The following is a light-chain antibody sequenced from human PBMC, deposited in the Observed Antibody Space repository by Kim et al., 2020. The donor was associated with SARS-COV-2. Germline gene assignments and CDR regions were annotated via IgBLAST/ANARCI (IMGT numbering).Light chain of an antibody. V-gene: IGLV2-23*01. CDR3: CSYAGSSTSLYV. CDR1: SSDVGSYNL. Sequence: SITISCTGTSSDVGSYNLVSWYQQHPGKAPKLIIYEGSKRPSGVSNRFSGSKSGNTASLTISGLQAEDEADYYCCSYAGSSTSLYVFGTGTKVTVL. CDR2: EGS. J-gene: IGLJ1*01.